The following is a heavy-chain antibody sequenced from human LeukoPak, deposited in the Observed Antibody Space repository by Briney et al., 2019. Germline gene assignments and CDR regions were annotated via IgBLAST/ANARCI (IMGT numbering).Heavy chain of an antibody. Sequence: PGGSLRLSCSASGFSFSSYEMNWVRQAPGKGLEWISYITGSGDTIYYADSVKGRFTISRDNAKNSLYLEMNSLRAEDTAVYYCAKDGSMPWGYYMDVWGKGTTVTISS. D-gene: IGHD2/OR15-2a*01. CDR3: AKDGSMPWGYYMDV. CDR2: ITGSGDTI. J-gene: IGHJ6*03. CDR1: GFSFSSYE. V-gene: IGHV3-48*03.